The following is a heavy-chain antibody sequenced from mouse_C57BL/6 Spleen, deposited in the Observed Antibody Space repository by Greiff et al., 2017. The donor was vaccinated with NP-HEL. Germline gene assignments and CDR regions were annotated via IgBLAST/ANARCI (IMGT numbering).Heavy chain of an antibody. CDR2: IDPSDSET. CDR3: AKGGGLLLQGFEC. J-gene: IGHJ2*01. D-gene: IGHD1-1*01. Sequence: QVQLQQPGAELVRPGSSVKLSCKASGYTFTSYWMHWVKQRPIQGLEWIGNIDPSDSETHYNQKFKDKATLTVDKSSSTAYMQLSSLTSEDSAVYYCAKGGGLLLQGFECWGQGTTPTVAS. V-gene: IGHV1-52*01. CDR1: GYTFTSYW.